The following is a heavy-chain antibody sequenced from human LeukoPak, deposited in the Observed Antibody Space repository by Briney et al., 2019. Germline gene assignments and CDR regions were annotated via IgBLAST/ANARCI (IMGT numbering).Heavy chain of an antibody. J-gene: IGHJ4*02. D-gene: IGHD6-13*01. CDR3: AKDPPQPRSSWFDY. CDR1: GFTFNSYG. Sequence: GGSLRLSCAASGFTFNSYGMHWVRQAPGKGLEWVAFIRYDGSNKYYADSVKGRFTISRDNSKNTLYLQMNSLRAEDTAVYYCAKDPPQPRSSWFDYWGQGTLVTVSS. CDR2: IRYDGSNK. V-gene: IGHV3-30*02.